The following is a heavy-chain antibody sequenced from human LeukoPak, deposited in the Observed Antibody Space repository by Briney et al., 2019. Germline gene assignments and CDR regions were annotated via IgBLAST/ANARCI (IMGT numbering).Heavy chain of an antibody. V-gene: IGHV4-4*07. Sequence: SETLSLTCTVSGGSVTNYYWSWIRQPAGKGLEWIGRIYTSGSTSYNPSLKSRVTMSIDTSKNQFSLKLSSLTAADTAVYYCARGCSSTSCWLRMDVWGQGTTVTVSS. CDR2: IYTSGST. D-gene: IGHD2-2*01. CDR3: ARGCSSTSCWLRMDV. CDR1: GGSVTNYY. J-gene: IGHJ6*02.